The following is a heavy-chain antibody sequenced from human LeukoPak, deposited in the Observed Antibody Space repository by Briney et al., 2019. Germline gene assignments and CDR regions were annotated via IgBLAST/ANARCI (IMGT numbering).Heavy chain of an antibody. CDR2: IRYDGSNK. J-gene: IGHJ4*02. CDR1: GFTFSSYG. CDR3: AKDRLPGY. D-gene: IGHD4-11*01. Sequence: PGGSLRLSCAASGFTFSSYGMHWFRQAPGKGLEWVAFIRYDGSNKYYADSVKGRFTISRDNSKNTLYLQMNSLRAEDTAVYYCAKDRLPGYWGQGTLVTVSS. V-gene: IGHV3-30*02.